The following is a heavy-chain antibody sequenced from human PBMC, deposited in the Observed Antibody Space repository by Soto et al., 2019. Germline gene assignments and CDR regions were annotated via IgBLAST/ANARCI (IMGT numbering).Heavy chain of an antibody. V-gene: IGHV4-39*01. J-gene: IGHJ1*01. CDR3: ASRRKTYSSSWADEYSQH. Sequence: SETLSLTCTVSGGSISSSSYYWGWIRQPPGKGLEWIGSIYYSGSTYYNPSRKRRVTISVDTSKSRVALKLSSVTAAGTAVYYRASRRKTYSSSWADEYSQHWGQGTLVAVSS. D-gene: IGHD6-13*01. CDR1: GGSISSSSYY. CDR2: IYYSGST.